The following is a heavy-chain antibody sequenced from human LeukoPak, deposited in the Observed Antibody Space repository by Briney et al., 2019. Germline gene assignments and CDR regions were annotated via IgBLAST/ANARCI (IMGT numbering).Heavy chain of an antibody. CDR1: GFTFGTYA. V-gene: IGHV3-21*01. CDR3: ARGEESLQSNDALDI. D-gene: IGHD4-11*01. Sequence: GGSLRLSCAASGFTFGTYAMNWVRQAPGKGLEWVSSISRSGRDIYYADSVRGRFTISRDNARASLYLQMNRLRVEDTAVYYCARGEESLQSNDALDIWGQGTMVTVSS. J-gene: IGHJ3*02. CDR2: ISRSGRDI.